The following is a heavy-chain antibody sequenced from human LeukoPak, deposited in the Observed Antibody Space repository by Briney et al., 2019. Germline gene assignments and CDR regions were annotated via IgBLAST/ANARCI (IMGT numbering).Heavy chain of an antibody. J-gene: IGHJ4*02. D-gene: IGHD1-1*01. CDR1: GFTFSSYA. CDR3: ARADPDNTDY. V-gene: IGHV3-64*01. Sequence: GGSLRLSCAASGFTFSSYAMHWVRQAPGKGLEYVSAISSNGGSTYYANSVKGRFTISRDNSKNTLYLQMGSLRAEDMAVYYCARADPDNTDYWGQGTLVTVSS. CDR2: ISSNGGST.